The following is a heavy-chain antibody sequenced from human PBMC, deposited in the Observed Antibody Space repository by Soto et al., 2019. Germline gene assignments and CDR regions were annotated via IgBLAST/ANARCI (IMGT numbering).Heavy chain of an antibody. CDR1: GGSMSSYY. Sequence: SETLSLSCTVSGGSMSSYYWSWILQPTGQGLEWIGYIYYSGSTNYNPSLKSRVTISVETAKNQFSLKLSSVTAADTAVYYCARVHMSITAEIVENISYYFDYWGQGTLVTVSS. CDR2: IYYSGST. D-gene: IGHD3-22*01. V-gene: IGHV4-59*01. CDR3: ARVHMSITAEIVENISYYFDY. J-gene: IGHJ4*02.